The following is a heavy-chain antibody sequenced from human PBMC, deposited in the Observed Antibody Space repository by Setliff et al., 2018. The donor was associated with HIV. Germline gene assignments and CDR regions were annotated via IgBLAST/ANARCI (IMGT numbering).Heavy chain of an antibody. Sequence: LSLTCTVSGGSISGGSYYWSWIRQPPGKGLEWIGDINHSGSTNYNPSLKSRVTISVDTSKNQFSLKLSSVTAADTAVYYCARDVMEYFGNYFDYWGQGALVTVSS. CDR1: GGSISGGSYY. V-gene: IGHV4-39*07. CDR3: ARDVMEYFGNYFDY. CDR2: INHSGST. J-gene: IGHJ4*02. D-gene: IGHD3-3*01.